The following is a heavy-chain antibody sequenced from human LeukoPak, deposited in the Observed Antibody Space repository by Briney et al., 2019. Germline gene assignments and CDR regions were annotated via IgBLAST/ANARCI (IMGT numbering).Heavy chain of an antibody. CDR1: GFTFSSYS. D-gene: IGHD3-10*01. Sequence: GGSLRLSCAASGFTFSSYSMNWVRQAPWKGLEWVSSISSSSSYIYYADSVKGRFTISRDNAKNSLYLQMNSLRAEDTAVYYCASLSRGLIDYWGQGTLVTVSS. CDR2: ISSSSSYI. J-gene: IGHJ4*02. CDR3: ASLSRGLIDY. V-gene: IGHV3-21*01.